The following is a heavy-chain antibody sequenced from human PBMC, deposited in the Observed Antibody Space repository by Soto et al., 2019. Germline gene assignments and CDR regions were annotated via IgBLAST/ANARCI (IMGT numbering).Heavy chain of an antibody. Sequence: QVQLQESGPGLVKPSQTLSLTCTVSGRSISSVNYYWSWIRQPPGKGLEWIGYTYYSGSTYYNPSSRSRVTISVDTSKNQFSLKLSSVTAADTAVYYCARYGSGECNRGSCYSPFDYWGQGTLVTVSS. D-gene: IGHD2-15*01. CDR1: GRSISSVNYY. V-gene: IGHV4-30-4*01. CDR3: ARYGSGECNRGSCYSPFDY. CDR2: TYYSGST. J-gene: IGHJ4*02.